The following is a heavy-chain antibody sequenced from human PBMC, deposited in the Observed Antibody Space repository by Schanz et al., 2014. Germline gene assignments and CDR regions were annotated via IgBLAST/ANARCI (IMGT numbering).Heavy chain of an antibody. CDR2: VHYSGST. V-gene: IGHV4-59*08. D-gene: IGHD3-10*01. Sequence: QVQLQESGPGLVKPSETLSLTCTVSGGSISSYYWNWIRQTPGKGLEWIGYVHYSGSTNYGPSLKSRVTMSADPPKTQSSWRLGSVPAADTAVYYCARIRGPYYFAMDVWGQGTTVTVSS. CDR1: GGSISSYY. CDR3: ARIRGPYYFAMDV. J-gene: IGHJ6*02.